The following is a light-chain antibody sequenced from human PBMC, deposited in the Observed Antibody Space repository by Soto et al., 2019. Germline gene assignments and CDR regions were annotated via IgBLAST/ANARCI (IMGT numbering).Light chain of an antibody. J-gene: IGKJ1*01. CDR1: QSVSTN. CDR2: GAS. CDR3: QQYNIWPLT. Sequence: EIVMTHSPATLSVSPGERATLSCRASQSVSTNLAWFQHKPGQAPRLLISGASTRATGIPASFSGSGSGTEFTLTISSLQSEDFAVYYCQQYNIWPLTFGQGTRWIS. V-gene: IGKV3-15*01.